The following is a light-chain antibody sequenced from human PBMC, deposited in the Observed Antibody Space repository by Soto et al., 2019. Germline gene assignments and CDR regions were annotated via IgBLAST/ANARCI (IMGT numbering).Light chain of an antibody. CDR3: QQRSNWPLT. J-gene: IGKJ4*01. V-gene: IGKV3-11*01. CDR2: DAS. Sequence: IVLTQSPATLSLSPGERATLSCRASQSVTSYLAWYQQKPGQAPRLLIYDASNRATGIPPRFSGSGSGTDFTLTISSLEPEDFAVYYCQQRSNWPLTFGGGTKV. CDR1: QSVTSY.